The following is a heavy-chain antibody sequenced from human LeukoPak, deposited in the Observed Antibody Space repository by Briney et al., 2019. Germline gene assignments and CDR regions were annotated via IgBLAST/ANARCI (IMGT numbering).Heavy chain of an antibody. J-gene: IGHJ3*02. CDR1: GGSFSGYY. V-gene: IGHV4-34*01. D-gene: IGHD2-15*01. CDR3: ARALAYCSGGSCYSDAFDI. Sequence: SETLSLTCAVYGGSFSGYYWSWIRQPPGKGLEWIGEINHSGSTNYNPSLKSRVTISVDTSKNQFSLKPSSVTAADTAVYYCARALAYCSGGSCYSDAFDIWGQGTMVTVSS. CDR2: INHSGST.